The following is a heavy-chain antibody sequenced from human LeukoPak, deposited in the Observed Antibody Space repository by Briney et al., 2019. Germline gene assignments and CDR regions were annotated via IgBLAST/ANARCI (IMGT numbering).Heavy chain of an antibody. J-gene: IGHJ3*02. CDR1: GFTFSSYA. V-gene: IGHV3-23*01. Sequence: GGSLRLSCSASGFTFSSYAMTWVRQAPGKGLEWVSVISGSGNSTYYADSVKGRFTISRDNSKNTLYLQMNSLRAEDTAVYYCAKVFIPFGGTFNAFDIWGQGTMVTVSS. D-gene: IGHD3-16*01. CDR2: ISGSGNST. CDR3: AKVFIPFGGTFNAFDI.